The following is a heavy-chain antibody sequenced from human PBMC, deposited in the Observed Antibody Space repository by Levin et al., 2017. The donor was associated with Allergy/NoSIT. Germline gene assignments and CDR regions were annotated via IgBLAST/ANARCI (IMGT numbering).Heavy chain of an antibody. Sequence: GESLKISCAASGFTFSSYSMNWVRQAPGKGLEWVSSISSSSSYIYYADSVKGRFTISRDNAKNSLYLQMNSLRAEDTAVYYCARIAAAAKGPYYFDYWGQGTLVTVSS. CDR1: GFTFSSYS. CDR2: ISSSSSYI. V-gene: IGHV3-21*01. J-gene: IGHJ4*02. CDR3: ARIAAAAKGPYYFDY. D-gene: IGHD6-13*01.